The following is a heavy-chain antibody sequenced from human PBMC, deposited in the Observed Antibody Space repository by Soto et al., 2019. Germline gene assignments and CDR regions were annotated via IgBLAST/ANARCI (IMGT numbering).Heavy chain of an antibody. CDR1: GFTFSSYW. V-gene: IGHV3-7*01. J-gene: IGHJ6*03. D-gene: IGHD5-12*01. CDR3: ARGPRTWIEKDYYRDA. Sequence: GGSLRLSCAASGFTFSSYWMSWVRQAPGKGLEWVANIKQDGSEKYYVDSVKGRFTISRDNAKNSLYLQMNSLRAEDTAVYYCARGPRTWIEKDYYRDAGGKGTTVTFP. CDR2: IKQDGSEK.